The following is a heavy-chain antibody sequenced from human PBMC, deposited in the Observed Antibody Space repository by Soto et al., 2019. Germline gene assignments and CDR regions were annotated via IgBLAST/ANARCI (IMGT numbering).Heavy chain of an antibody. V-gene: IGHV3-48*04. CDR2: ISSSGSTI. D-gene: IGHD5-12*01. CDR1: GFTFSSDW. Sequence: PGGSLRLSCAASGFTFSSDWRHWVRQAPGKGLEWGSYISSSGSTIYYADSVKGRFTISRDNAKNSLYLQMNSLRAEDTAVYYCARGPPGWLQPLDYWGKGTLVTVSS. CDR3: ARGPPGWLQPLDY. J-gene: IGHJ4*02.